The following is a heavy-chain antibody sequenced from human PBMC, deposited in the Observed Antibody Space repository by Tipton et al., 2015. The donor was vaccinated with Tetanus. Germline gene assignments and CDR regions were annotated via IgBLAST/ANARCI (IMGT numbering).Heavy chain of an antibody. Sequence: LRLSCTVSGDSLSRGGYFWNWIRQRPGEGPEGIGYIYYSGDTYLNPSLESRVSMSVDTSKNQFSLKLTSVTAADAAVYYCARVLPVNRAGWGQGTLVTVSS. CDR2: IYYSGDT. CDR3: ARVLPVNRAG. CDR1: GDSLSRGGYF. J-gene: IGHJ4*02. D-gene: IGHD4-17*01. V-gene: IGHV4-31*03.